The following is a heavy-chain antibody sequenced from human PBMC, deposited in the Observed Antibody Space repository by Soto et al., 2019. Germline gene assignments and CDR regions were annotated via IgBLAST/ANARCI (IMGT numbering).Heavy chain of an antibody. CDR2: IIPIFGTA. V-gene: IGHV1-69*01. J-gene: IGHJ6*02. CDR1: GGTFSSYA. D-gene: IGHD6-6*01. CDR3: ARLLGSSSDYHYYGMDV. Sequence: QVQLVQSGAEVKKPGSSVKVSCKASGGTFSSYAISWVRQAPGQGLEWMGGIIPIFGTANYAQKFQGRVTITADESTSPAYMELSSLRSEDTAVYYCARLLGSSSDYHYYGMDVWGQGTTVTVSS.